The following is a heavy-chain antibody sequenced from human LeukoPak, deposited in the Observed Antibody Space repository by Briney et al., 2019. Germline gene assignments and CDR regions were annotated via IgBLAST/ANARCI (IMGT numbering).Heavy chain of an antibody. J-gene: IGHJ4*02. CDR1: GGSISSGGYS. CDR3: ASLLNDYGDYVDDY. V-gene: IGHV4-30-2*01. Sequence: SETLSLTCAVSGGSISSGGYSWSWIRQPPGKGLEWIGYIYHSGSTYYNPSLKSRATISVDRSKNQFSLKLSSVTAADTAVYYCASLLNDYGDYVDDYWGQGTLVTVSS. D-gene: IGHD4-17*01. CDR2: IYHSGST.